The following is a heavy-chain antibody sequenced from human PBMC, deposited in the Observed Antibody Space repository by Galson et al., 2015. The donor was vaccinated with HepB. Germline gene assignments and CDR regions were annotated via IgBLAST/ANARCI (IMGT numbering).Heavy chain of an antibody. Sequence: SLRLSCAASGFTFSNYGIHWVRQAPGKGLEWVAIISYDGTNKYYADSVKGRFTISRDNSKNTLYLQMDSLRPEDTAVYYCAIEHSSTWYKGNYFDPGGQGTLVTVSS. V-gene: IGHV3-30*03. D-gene: IGHD6-13*01. CDR1: GFTFSNYG. J-gene: IGHJ4*02. CDR3: AIEHSSTWYKGNYFDP. CDR2: ISYDGTNK.